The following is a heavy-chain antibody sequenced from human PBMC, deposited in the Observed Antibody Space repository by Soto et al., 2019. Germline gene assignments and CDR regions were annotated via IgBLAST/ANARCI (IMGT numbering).Heavy chain of an antibody. J-gene: IGHJ5*02. Sequence: QVILVQSGAEVQKPGASLKVSCKASGYIFSANYIHWVRQAPGQGLEWLGWINPHSGATNYAQKFLGRFTMSAATSASTAYMDLARLKSDDTAVYYCVRPPALGFSNWFDPWGRGTLVTFSS. CDR3: VRPPALGFSNWFDP. V-gene: IGHV1-2*02. CDR2: INPHSGAT. D-gene: IGHD3-10*01. CDR1: GYIFSANY.